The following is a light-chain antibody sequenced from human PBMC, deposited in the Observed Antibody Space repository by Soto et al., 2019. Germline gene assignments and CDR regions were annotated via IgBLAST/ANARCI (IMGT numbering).Light chain of an antibody. Sequence: DIQMTQSPSTLSTSVGDRVTITCRASQTISSWLAWYQEKPGKAPKLLIYKASTSESGVPSRFSGSGSGTDFTLTISSLQPDDFETYHCHHYDSYPYTFGQGTKLEIK. CDR2: KAS. CDR3: HHYDSYPYT. J-gene: IGKJ2*01. V-gene: IGKV1-5*03. CDR1: QTISSW.